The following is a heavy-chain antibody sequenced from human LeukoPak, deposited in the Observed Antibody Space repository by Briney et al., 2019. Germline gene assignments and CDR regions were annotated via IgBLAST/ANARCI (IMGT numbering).Heavy chain of an antibody. V-gene: IGHV3-53*01. CDR2: VYSDDTT. CDR1: GFTVNSDY. J-gene: IGHJ4*02. CDR3: ARGGGYYAIDY. Sequence: GGSLRLSCAASGFTVNSDYMNWVRQAPGKGLEWVSVVYSDDTTYYADSVKGRFTISRDNSKNTLYLQMNNLRAEDTAVYYCARGGGYYAIDYWGQGTLVTVSS. D-gene: IGHD1-26*01.